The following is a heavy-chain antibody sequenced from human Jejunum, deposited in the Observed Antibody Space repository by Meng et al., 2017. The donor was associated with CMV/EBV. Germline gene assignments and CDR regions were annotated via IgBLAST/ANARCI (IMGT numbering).Heavy chain of an antibody. J-gene: IGHJ4*02. CDR1: GFTYSEYY. V-gene: IGHV3-11*01. D-gene: IGHD7-27*01. Sequence: SCVASGFTYSEYYMSWIRQAPGKGMGGVTYISSRGRSIYYADSVKGRFTVSRDNAKNSVYLQMNSLRAEDAAVYYCARNWGPIDYRGQGTLVTVSS. CDR2: ISSRGRSI. CDR3: ARNWGPIDY.